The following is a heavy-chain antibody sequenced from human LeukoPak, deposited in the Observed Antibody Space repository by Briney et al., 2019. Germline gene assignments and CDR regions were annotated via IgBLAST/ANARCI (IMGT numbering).Heavy chain of an antibody. CDR1: GGSFSGYY. CDR3: ARERRGTTGTYNWFDP. V-gene: IGHV4-34*01. CDR2: INHSGST. D-gene: IGHD1-1*01. J-gene: IGHJ5*02. Sequence: SETLSLTCAVYGGSFSGYYWSWIRQPPGKGLEWIGEINHSGSTNYNPSLKSRVTISVDTSKNQFSLKLSSVTAADTAVYYCARERRGTTGTYNWFDPWGQGTLVTVSS.